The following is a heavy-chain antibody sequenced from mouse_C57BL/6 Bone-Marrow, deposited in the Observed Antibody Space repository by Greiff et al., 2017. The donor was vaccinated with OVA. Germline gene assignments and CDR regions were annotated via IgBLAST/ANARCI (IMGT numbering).Heavy chain of an antibody. CDR2: IRSESNNFAT. Sequence: EVQVVESGGGLVQPKGSLKLSCAASGFSFNTYAMNWVRQAPGKGLEWVARIRSESNNFATSYADSVKDRFTISRDDSDSMLYLKMNNMKTEDAAMYYCGRHGGNYDFDYWGQGTTLTVSS. CDR1: GFSFNTYA. V-gene: IGHV10-1*01. D-gene: IGHD2-1*01. J-gene: IGHJ2*01. CDR3: GRHGGNYDFDY.